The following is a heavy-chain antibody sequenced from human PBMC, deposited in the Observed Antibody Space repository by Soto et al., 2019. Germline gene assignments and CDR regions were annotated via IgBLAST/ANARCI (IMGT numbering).Heavy chain of an antibody. V-gene: IGHV3-23*01. Sequence: PGGSLRLSCAASGFTFSSYSMSWVRQAPGKGLEWVSAISGSGGSTYYADSVKGRFTISRDNSKNTLYLQMNSLRAEDTAVYYCAKTTVGNMGYCSSTSCYVGYFDYWGQGTLVTVSS. CDR1: GFTFSSYS. CDR3: AKTTVGNMGYCSSTSCYVGYFDY. D-gene: IGHD2-2*01. J-gene: IGHJ4*02. CDR2: ISGSGGST.